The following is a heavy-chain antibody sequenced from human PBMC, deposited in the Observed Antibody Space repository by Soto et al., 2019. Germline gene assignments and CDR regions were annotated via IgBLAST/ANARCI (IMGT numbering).Heavy chain of an antibody. J-gene: IGHJ4*02. CDR2: IIPIFGTA. Sequence: QVQLVQSGAEVKKPGSSVKVSCKASGGTFSSYAISWVRQAPGQGLEWMGGIIPIFGTANYAQKFQGRVTITGDKATSTAYGELGSRKSEDTAVYYWARSWGGSYPPFHSGGQGTLVTVSS. CDR1: GGTFSSYA. V-gene: IGHV1-69*06. CDR3: ARSWGGSYPPFHS. D-gene: IGHD1-26*01.